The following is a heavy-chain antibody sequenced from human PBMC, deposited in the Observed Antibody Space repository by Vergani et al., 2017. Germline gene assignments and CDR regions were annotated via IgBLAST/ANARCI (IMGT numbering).Heavy chain of an antibody. CDR3: ARLGSYYDYVWGSPTYAFDI. CDR1: GGTFSSYA. J-gene: IGHJ3*02. CDR2: IIPIFGTG. Sequence: QVQLVQSGAEVKKPGSSVKVSCKASGGTFSSYAISWVRQAPGQGLEWMGGIIPIFGTGNYAQKFQGRVTITADESTSTAYMELSSLRSEDTAVYYCARLGSYYDYVWGSPTYAFDIWGQGTMVTVSS. V-gene: IGHV1-69*12. D-gene: IGHD3-16*01.